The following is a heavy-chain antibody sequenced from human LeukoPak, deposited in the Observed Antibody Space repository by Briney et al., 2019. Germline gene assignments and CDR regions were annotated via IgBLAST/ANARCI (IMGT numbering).Heavy chain of an antibody. J-gene: IGHJ4*02. V-gene: IGHV1-2*02. CDR2: INPNSGGT. D-gene: IGHD2-21*02. CDR3: ARDAAYCGGDCYSDY. CDR1: GYTFTGYY. Sequence: ASVKVSCKASGYTFTGYYMHWVRQAPGQGLEWMGWINPNSGGTNYAQKFQGRVTMTRDTSISTAYMELRRLRSDDTAVYYCARDAAYCGGDCYSDYWGQGTLVTVSS.